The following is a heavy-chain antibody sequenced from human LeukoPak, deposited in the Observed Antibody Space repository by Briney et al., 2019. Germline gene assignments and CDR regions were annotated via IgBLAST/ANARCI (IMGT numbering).Heavy chain of an antibody. CDR1: GYTFTDYY. J-gene: IGHJ4*02. V-gene: IGHV1-2*02. CDR3: ARANFLYCSSSTCLFDY. Sequence: ASVKVSCKASGYTFTDYYMHWVRQAPGQGFEWMGWINPNDGDTNYAQKFQGRVTMTRDTSISTAHMEVSRLRSDDTAVYYCARANFLYCSSSTCLFDYWGPGNLVTVSS. CDR2: INPNDGDT. D-gene: IGHD2-2*01.